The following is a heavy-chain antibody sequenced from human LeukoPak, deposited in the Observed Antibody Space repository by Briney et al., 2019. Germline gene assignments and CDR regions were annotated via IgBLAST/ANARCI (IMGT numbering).Heavy chain of an antibody. V-gene: IGHV5-51*01. J-gene: IGHJ4*02. D-gene: IGHD5-18*01. Sequence: GESLKISFKGSGYSFTNYWIGWVRQIPGKGLEWMGIIHPGDSGTRYSPSFQGQVTMSVDESITTAYLQWNSLRASDSAIYYCARGGSYRYGSSDYWGQGTLVTVSS. CDR2: IHPGDSGT. CDR1: GYSFTNYW. CDR3: ARGGSYRYGSSDY.